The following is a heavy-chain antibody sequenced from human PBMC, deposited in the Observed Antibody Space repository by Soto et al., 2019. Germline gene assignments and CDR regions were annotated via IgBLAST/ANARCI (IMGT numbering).Heavy chain of an antibody. CDR2: ISWDGGST. J-gene: IGHJ6*02. V-gene: IGHV3-43*01. CDR3: AKGGFRVRHMLATGAAGTLDYYYGMDV. Sequence: WGSLRLSCAASGFTFDDYTMHWVRQAPGKGLEWVSLISWDGGSTYYADSVKGRFTISRDNSKNSLYLQMNSLRTEDTALYYCAKGGFRVRHMLATGAAGTLDYYYGMDVWGQGTTVTVSS. D-gene: IGHD6-13*01. CDR1: GFTFDDYT.